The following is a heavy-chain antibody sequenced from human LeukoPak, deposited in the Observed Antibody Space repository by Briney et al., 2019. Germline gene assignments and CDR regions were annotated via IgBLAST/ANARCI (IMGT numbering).Heavy chain of an antibody. CDR3: AKDPMVRGVKGWFDP. D-gene: IGHD3-10*01. CDR1: GGTFSSYA. Sequence: SCKASGGTFSSYAMSWVRQAPGKGLEWVSAISGSGGSTYYADSVKGRFTISRDNSKNTLYLQMNSLRAEDTAVYYCAKDPMVRGVKGWFDPWGQGTLVTVSS. J-gene: IGHJ5*02. CDR2: ISGSGGST. V-gene: IGHV3-23*01.